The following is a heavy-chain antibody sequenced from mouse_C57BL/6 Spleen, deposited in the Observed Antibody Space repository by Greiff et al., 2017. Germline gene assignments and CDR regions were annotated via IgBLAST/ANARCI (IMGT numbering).Heavy chain of an antibody. Sequence: EVKLMASGPELVKPGASVKMSCKASGYTFTDYNMHWVKQSHGKSLEWIGYINPNNGGTSYNQKFKGKATLTVNKSSSTAYMELRSLTSEDSAVYYCARETVVATDFDYWGQGTTLTVSS. CDR1: GYTFTDYN. D-gene: IGHD1-1*01. V-gene: IGHV1-22*01. J-gene: IGHJ2*01. CDR2: INPNNGGT. CDR3: ARETVVATDFDY.